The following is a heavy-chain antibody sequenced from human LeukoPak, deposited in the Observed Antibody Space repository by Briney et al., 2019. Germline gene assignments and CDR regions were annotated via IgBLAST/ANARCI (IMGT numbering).Heavy chain of an antibody. CDR3: ARARRSSGWYDHAFDI. CDR2: IIPIFGTA. V-gene: IGHV1-69*01. D-gene: IGHD6-19*01. CDR1: GGTFSSYA. Sequence: ASVKVSCKASGGTFSSYAISWVRQAPGQGVEGMGGIIPIFGTANYAQKFQGRVTITADESTSTAYLELSSLRSEDTAVYYCARARRSSGWYDHAFDIWGQGTMVTVSS. J-gene: IGHJ3*02.